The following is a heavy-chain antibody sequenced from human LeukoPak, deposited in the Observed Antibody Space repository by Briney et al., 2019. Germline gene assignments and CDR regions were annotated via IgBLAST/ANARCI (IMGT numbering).Heavy chain of an antibody. J-gene: IGHJ4*02. Sequence: PGKSLRLSCAASGFTFINYALHWVRQAPGKGLEWVAVVSYDGSNKYYADSVKGRFTISRDNAKNSLYLQMNSLRAEDTAVYYCARTYSYGPTLFDYWGQGTLVTVSS. CDR3: ARTYSYGPTLFDY. CDR2: VSYDGSNK. CDR1: GFTFINYA. D-gene: IGHD5-18*01. V-gene: IGHV3-30*04.